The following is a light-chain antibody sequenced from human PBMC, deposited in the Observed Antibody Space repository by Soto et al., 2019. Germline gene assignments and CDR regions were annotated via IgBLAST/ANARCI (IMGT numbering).Light chain of an antibody. V-gene: IGKV3-15*01. CDR1: QNLSRN. J-gene: IGKJ2*01. CDR3: QQYDKWPHT. Sequence: EMVMTQSPATLSVSPGERATLSCRASQNLSRNLAWYQQQPGHAPRLLIFYASTMATGIPAKFSGSGSGTDFTLTISGLQSEDFAVYYCQQYDKWPHTFGQGTKLEIK. CDR2: YAS.